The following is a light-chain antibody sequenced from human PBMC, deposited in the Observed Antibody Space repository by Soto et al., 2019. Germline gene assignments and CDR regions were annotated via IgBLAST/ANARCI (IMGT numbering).Light chain of an antibody. CDR3: AAWDDSLSGRV. CDR1: SSNIGSDY. CDR2: RNN. J-gene: IGLJ3*02. Sequence: QSVLTQPPSVSGTPGQRVTISCSGSSSNIGSDYVYWFQQLPGTAPKVLIYRNNQRPSGVPERFSGSKSGTSASLAISGLRSEDEADYYCAAWDDSLSGRVFGVGTKLTVL. V-gene: IGLV1-47*01.